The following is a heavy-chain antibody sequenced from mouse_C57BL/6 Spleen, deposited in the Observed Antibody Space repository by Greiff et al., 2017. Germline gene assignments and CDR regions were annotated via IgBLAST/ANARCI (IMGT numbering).Heavy chain of an antibody. CDR3: ARSERYYGTSYWYFDV. D-gene: IGHD1-1*01. J-gene: IGHJ1*03. CDR2: IDPSDSYT. CDR1: GYTFTSYW. Sequence: QVHVKQPGAELVMPGASVKLSCKASGYTFTSYWMHWVKQRPGQGLEWIGEIDPSDSYTNYNQKFKGKSTLTVDKSSSTAYMQLSSLTSEDSAVYYCARSERYYGTSYWYFDVWGTGTTVTVSS. V-gene: IGHV1-69*01.